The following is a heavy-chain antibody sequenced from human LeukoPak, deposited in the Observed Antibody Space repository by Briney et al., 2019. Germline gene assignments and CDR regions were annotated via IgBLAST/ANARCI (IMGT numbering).Heavy chain of an antibody. CDR3: ARDSYDSSVYKCSDP. D-gene: IGHD3-22*01. CDR1: GYTFTSYG. V-gene: IGHV1-18*01. J-gene: IGHJ5*02. CDR2: ISAYNGNT. Sequence: ASVKVSCKASGYTFTSYGISWVRQAPGQGLEWMGWISAYNGNTNYAQKLQGRVTMTTDTSTSTAYMELRSLRSDDTAVYYCARDSYDSSVYKCSDPWAQGPLVTVSS.